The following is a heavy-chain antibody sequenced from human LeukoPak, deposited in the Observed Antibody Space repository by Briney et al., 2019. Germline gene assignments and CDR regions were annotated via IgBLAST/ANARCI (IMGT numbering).Heavy chain of an antibody. CDR1: GFTFSSYV. V-gene: IGHV3-30-3*01. CDR3: ASVGEYQLLYRYLDY. Sequence: PGGSLRLSCAASGFTFSSYVMHWVRQAPGKGLEWVALISFDGSNKYYADSVKGRFTISRDNSKNTLYLQMNSLRAEDTAVYYCASVGEYQLLYRYLDYWGQGTLVTVSS. J-gene: IGHJ4*02. CDR2: ISFDGSNK. D-gene: IGHD2-2*02.